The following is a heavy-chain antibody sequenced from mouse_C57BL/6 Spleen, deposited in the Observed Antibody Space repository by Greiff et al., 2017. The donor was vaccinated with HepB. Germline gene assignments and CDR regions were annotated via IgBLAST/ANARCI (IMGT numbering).Heavy chain of an antibody. Sequence: EVNVVESGGDLVKPGGSLKLSCAASGFTFSSYGMSWVRQSPDKRLEWVATISSGGSYTYYPDSVKGRFTISRDNAKNTLYLQMSSLKSEDTAMYYCATTGFAYWGQGTLVTVSA. D-gene: IGHD1-1*01. CDR3: ATTGFAY. J-gene: IGHJ3*01. V-gene: IGHV5-6*01. CDR2: ISSGGSYT. CDR1: GFTFSSYG.